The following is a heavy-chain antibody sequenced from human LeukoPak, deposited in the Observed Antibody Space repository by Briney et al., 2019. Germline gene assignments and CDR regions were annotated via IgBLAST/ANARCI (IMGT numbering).Heavy chain of an antibody. J-gene: IGHJ5*02. CDR3: ATTKSAMVTCFDP. V-gene: IGHV1-18*01. CDR2: ISAKNGNT. Sequence: ASVKVSCKASGFTFTDYGISWVRQTPGQGLEWMGWISAKNGNTNYVQKFQGRVTMTTDTSMTTAYMELRSLRYGDTAVYYCATTKSAMVTCFDPWGQGTLVTVSS. CDR1: GFTFTDYG. D-gene: IGHD5-18*01.